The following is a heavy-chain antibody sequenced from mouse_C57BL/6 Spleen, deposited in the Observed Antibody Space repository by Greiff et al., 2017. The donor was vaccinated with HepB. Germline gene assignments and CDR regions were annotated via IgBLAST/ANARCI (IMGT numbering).Heavy chain of an antibody. CDR1: GYTFTSYW. CDR3: AREGSTMVTLMDY. CDR2: IHPNSGST. J-gene: IGHJ4*01. D-gene: IGHD2-2*01. V-gene: IGHV1-64*01. Sequence: QVQLQQPGAELVKPGASVKLSCKASGYTFTSYWMHWVKQRPGQGLEWIGMIHPNSGSTNYNEKFKSKATLTVDKSSSTAYMQLSSLTSEDSAVYYCAREGSTMVTLMDYWGQGTSVTVSS.